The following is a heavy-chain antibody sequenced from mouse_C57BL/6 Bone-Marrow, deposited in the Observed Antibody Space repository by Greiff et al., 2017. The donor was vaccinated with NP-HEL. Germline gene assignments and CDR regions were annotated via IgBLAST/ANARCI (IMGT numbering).Heavy chain of an antibody. CDR2: IYPSDSET. CDR1: GYTFTSYW. Sequence: VQLQQPGAELVRPGSSVKLSCKASGYTFTSYWMEWVKQRPGQGLEWIGNIYPSDSETHYNQKFKDKATLTVDKSSSTAYMQLSSLTSEDSAVYYCARGDGNYVYWYFDVWGTGTTVTVSS. V-gene: IGHV1-61*01. J-gene: IGHJ1*03. CDR3: ARGDGNYVYWYFDV. D-gene: IGHD2-1*01.